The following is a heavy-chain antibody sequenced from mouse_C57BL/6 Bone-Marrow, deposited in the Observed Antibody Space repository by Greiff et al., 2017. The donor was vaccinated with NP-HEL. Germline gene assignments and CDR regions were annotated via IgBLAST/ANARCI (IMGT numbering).Heavy chain of an antibody. CDR3: ARQRKYYAMDY. V-gene: IGHV1-81*01. CDR2: IYPRSGNT. Sequence: VKLVESGAELARPGASVKLSCKASGYTFTSYGISWVKQRTGQGLEWIGEIYPRSGNTYYNEKFKGKATLTADKSSSTAYMELRSLTSEDSAVYFCARQRKYYAMDYWGQGTSVTVSS. J-gene: IGHJ4*01. CDR1: GYTFTSYG.